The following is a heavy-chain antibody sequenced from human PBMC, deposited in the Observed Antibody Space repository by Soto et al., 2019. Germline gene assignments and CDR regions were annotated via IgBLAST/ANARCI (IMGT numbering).Heavy chain of an antibody. D-gene: IGHD1-26*01. V-gene: IGHV5-51*01. CDR1: GYNFTNYW. Sequence: GESLKISCKGSGYNFTNYWIGWVRQMPGKGLEWMGIIYPDDSDTKYSPSFRGQVTISADKSISAAYLQWSSLKASDTAMYYCARQEGATVLFYYGMDVWGQGTTVTVSS. CDR3: ARQEGATVLFYYGMDV. J-gene: IGHJ6*02. CDR2: IYPDDSDT.